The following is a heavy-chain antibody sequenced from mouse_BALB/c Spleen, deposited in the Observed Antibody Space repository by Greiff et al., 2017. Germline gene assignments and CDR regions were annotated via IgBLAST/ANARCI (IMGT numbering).Heavy chain of an antibody. CDR3: ARVASTMVTGFAY. CDR2: IDPSDSET. D-gene: IGHD2-1*01. J-gene: IGHJ3*01. CDR1: GYSFTSYW. Sequence: ESGPQLVRPGASVKISCKASGYSFTSYWMHWVKQRPGQGLEWIGMIDPSDSETRLNQKFKDKATLTVDKSSSTAYMQLSSPTSEDSAVYYCARVASTMVTGFAYWGQGTLVTVSA. V-gene: IGHV1S126*01.